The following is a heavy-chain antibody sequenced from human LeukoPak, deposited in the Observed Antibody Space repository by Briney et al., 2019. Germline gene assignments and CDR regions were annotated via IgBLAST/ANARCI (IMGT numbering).Heavy chain of an antibody. CDR2: IYYSGST. V-gene: IGHV4-39*07. J-gene: IGHJ3*02. D-gene: IGHD1-26*01. Sequence: SETLSLTCTVSGGSISSSSYYWGWIRQPPGKGLEWIGGIYYSGSTYYNPSLKSRVTKSVDTSKNQSSLKLSSVTAADTAVYYCARAVKWELRAFDIWGQGTMVTVSS. CDR3: ARAVKWELRAFDI. CDR1: GGSISSSSYY.